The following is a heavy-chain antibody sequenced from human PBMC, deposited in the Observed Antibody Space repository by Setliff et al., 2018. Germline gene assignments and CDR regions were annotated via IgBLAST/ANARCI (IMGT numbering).Heavy chain of an antibody. V-gene: IGHV4-59*02. D-gene: IGHD1-1*01. CDR1: GASVSSHY. J-gene: IGHJ1*01. CDR3: VREGYSEYFQD. CDR2: ISYSGIT. Sequence: PSETLSLTCNVSGASVSSHYWDWIRQPPGKGLEWIGFISYSGITTYNVSLKSRVSKSVDTSKNQLSLTLSSVTAADTAVYYCVREGYSEYFQDWGRGTLVTV.